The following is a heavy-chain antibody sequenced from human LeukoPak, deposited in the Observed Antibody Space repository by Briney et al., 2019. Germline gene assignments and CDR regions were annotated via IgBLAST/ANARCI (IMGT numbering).Heavy chain of an antibody. Sequence: ASVKVSCKVSGYTLTELSMHWVRQAPGKGLEWMGGFDPEDGETIYAQKFQGRVTMTEDTSTDTAYMELSSLRSEDTAVYYCARGGYYYDSSAYSHYYFDYWGQGTLVTVSS. CDR1: GYTLTELS. CDR3: ARGGYYYDSSAYSHYYFDY. CDR2: FDPEDGET. J-gene: IGHJ4*02. V-gene: IGHV1-24*01. D-gene: IGHD3-22*01.